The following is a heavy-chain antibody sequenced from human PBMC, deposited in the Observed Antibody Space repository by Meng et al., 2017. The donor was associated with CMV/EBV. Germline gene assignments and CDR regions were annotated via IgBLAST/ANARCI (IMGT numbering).Heavy chain of an antibody. J-gene: IGHJ6*02. Sequence: SETLSLTCAVYGGSFSGYYWSWIRHPPGKGLEWIGEINLSGSTNYNQSLKSRVTISVDTSTNQFSLKLSSVTAADTAVYYCARADIVVVPAAIRYYYYGMDVWGQGTTVTVSS. CDR3: ARADIVVVPAAIRYYYYGMDV. D-gene: IGHD2-2*02. CDR2: INLSGST. CDR1: GGSFSGYY. V-gene: IGHV4-34*01.